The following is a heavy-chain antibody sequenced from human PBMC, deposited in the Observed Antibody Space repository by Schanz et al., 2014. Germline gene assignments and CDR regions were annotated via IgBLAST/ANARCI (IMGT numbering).Heavy chain of an antibody. Sequence: QVQLVQSGAEVKKPGASVKVSCKVSGYSLNELSMHWVRQAPGQGLEWMGIINPSGGSTSYAQKFQGRVTMTRDTSTSTVYMELSSLRSGDTAVYYCATNSPFRMVRGSNAFDAWGQGTMVTVSS. CDR2: INPSGGST. J-gene: IGHJ3*01. V-gene: IGHV1-46*03. CDR3: ATNSPFRMVRGSNAFDA. D-gene: IGHD3-10*01. CDR1: GYSLNELS.